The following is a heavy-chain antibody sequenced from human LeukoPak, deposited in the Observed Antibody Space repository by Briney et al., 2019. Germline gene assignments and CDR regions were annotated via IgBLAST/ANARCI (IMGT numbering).Heavy chain of an antibody. Sequence: GESLKISCKGSGYSFTSYWIGWVRQMPGKGLEWMGIIYPGDSDTRYRPSFQAQVTISADKSISTAYLQWSSLKASDTAMYYCASHSEYYYDSSGYYQAFDYWGQGTLVTVSS. CDR2: IYPGDSDT. CDR1: GYSFTSYW. D-gene: IGHD3-22*01. J-gene: IGHJ4*02. V-gene: IGHV5-51*01. CDR3: ASHSEYYYDSSGYYQAFDY.